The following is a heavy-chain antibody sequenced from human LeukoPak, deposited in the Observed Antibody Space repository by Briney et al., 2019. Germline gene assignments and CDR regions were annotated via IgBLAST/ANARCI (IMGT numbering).Heavy chain of an antibody. D-gene: IGHD5-18*01. V-gene: IGHV4-59*12. CDR3: ARDVGYSYGVFDY. J-gene: IGHJ4*02. Sequence: SETLSFTCTVSGGSISSYYWSWIRQPPGKGLEWIGSIYHSGSTYYNPSLKSRVTISVDTSKNQFSLKLSSVTAADTAVYYCARDVGYSYGVFDYWGQGTLVTVSS. CDR2: IYHSGST. CDR1: GGSISSYY.